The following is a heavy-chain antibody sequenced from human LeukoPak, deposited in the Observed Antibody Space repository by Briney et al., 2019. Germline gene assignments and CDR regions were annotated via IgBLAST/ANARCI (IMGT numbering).Heavy chain of an antibody. J-gene: IGHJ4*01. V-gene: IGHV4-59*01. D-gene: IGHD1-26*01. CDR3: ARGVGATHFDY. CDR1: GGSITTYY. Sequence: PETLSLTCSVSGGSITTYYWTWIRQPPGKGLEWIGYVHYGGSTNYNPSLKSRVTMSEDTSTNQFSLKLSSVTAADTAVYYCARGVGATHFDYWGHGTLVTVSS. CDR2: VHYGGST.